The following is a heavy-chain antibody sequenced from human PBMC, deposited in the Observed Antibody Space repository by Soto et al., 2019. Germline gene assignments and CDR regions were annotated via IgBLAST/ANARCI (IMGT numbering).Heavy chain of an antibody. J-gene: IGHJ4*02. Sequence: KQSQTLSLTCAISGDSVSSNSAAWNWIRQSPSRGLEWLGRTYYRSKWYNDYAVSVKSRITINPDTSKNQFSLQLNSVTPEDTAVYYCARDLGDELEPQYYFDYWGQGTLVTVSS. CDR3: ARDLGDELEPQYYFDY. CDR1: GDSVSSNSAA. V-gene: IGHV6-1*01. D-gene: IGHD1-1*01. CDR2: TYYRSKWYN.